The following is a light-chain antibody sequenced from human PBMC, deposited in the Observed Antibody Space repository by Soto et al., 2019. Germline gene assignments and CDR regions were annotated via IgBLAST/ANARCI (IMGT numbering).Light chain of an antibody. J-gene: IGLJ2*01. CDR3: SSYTSTNSVI. CDR1: SSDIGDYKY. Sequence: QSALTQPASVSGSPGQTITISCTGTSSDIGDYKYVSWYKQHPGKAPKLMIYDVSNRPSGVSDRFSGSKSGNTASLTISGLQAEDEADYYCSSYTSTNSVIFGGGTKLTVL. V-gene: IGLV2-14*03. CDR2: DVS.